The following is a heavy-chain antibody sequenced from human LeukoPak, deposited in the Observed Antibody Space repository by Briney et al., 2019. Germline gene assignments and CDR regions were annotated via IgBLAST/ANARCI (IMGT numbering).Heavy chain of an antibody. CDR2: IYYSGST. Sequence: SETLSLTCTVSGGSISTYYWSWIRQPPGKGLEWIGHIYYSGSTNYNPSLTSRGTIAVDSSKNHFSLKLSSVTAADTAVYYCTRNYDSSGYTTFGYWGRGTLVTVSS. CDR3: TRNYDSSGYTTFGY. V-gene: IGHV4-59*01. CDR1: GGSISTYY. J-gene: IGHJ4*02. D-gene: IGHD3-22*01.